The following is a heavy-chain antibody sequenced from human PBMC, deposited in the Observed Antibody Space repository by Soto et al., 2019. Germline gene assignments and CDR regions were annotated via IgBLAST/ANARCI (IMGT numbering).Heavy chain of an antibody. CDR2: IIPLFGTP. CDR3: ARDRDDYGSGNYYNRIDF. D-gene: IGHD3-10*01. Sequence: QVQLVQSGAEVKKPGSSVKVSCKASGGIFSTYAISWLRQAPGQGLEWMGGIIPLFGTPNYAQRFQGRVTITADESTCTVYMELSGLRSEDTAVYYCARDRDDYGSGNYYNRIDFWGQGTLVTVSS. J-gene: IGHJ4*02. CDR1: GGIFSTYA. V-gene: IGHV1-69*01.